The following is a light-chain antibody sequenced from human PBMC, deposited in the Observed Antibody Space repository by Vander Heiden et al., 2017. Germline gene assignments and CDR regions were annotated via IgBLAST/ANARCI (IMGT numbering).Light chain of an antibody. Sequence: QSVLTQPPSVSVAPGQRVTISCTGSSSNIGAGYDVHWYQQLPGTAPKLLIYGNSNRPSGVPDRFSGSKSGTSASLATTGLQAEDEADYYCQSYDSSLSGVVFGGGTKLTVL. CDR2: GNS. V-gene: IGLV1-40*01. CDR3: QSYDSSLSGVV. J-gene: IGLJ2*01. CDR1: SSNIGAGYD.